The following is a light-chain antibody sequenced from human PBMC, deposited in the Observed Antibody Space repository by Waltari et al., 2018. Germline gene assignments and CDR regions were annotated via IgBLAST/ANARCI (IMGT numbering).Light chain of an antibody. CDR1: SAKIGGHYD. CDR3: QSYDSGLSGWV. J-gene: IGLJ3*02. CDR2: GNN. Sequence: QSVLTQPPSVSAAPGQRVTITCTEGSAKIGGHYDVHWYRQLPGTAPKLLIYGNNNRPSGVPDRFSGSRSGTSASLAITGLQAEDEADYYCQSYDSGLSGWVFGGGTKLTVL. V-gene: IGLV1-40*01.